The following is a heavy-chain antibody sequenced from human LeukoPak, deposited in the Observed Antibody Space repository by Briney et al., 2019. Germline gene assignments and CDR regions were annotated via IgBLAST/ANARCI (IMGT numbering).Heavy chain of an antibody. CDR2: ISSSSSTI. J-gene: IGHJ4*02. V-gene: IGHV3-48*01. CDR3: ARELPSTVTTGVFDY. Sequence: GGSLRLSCAASGFTFSSYSMNWVRQAPGKGLEWVSYISSSSSTIYYADSVKGRFTISRDNAKNSLYLQMNSLRAEDTAVYYCARELPSTVTTGVFDYWGQGTLVTVSS. CDR1: GFTFSSYS. D-gene: IGHD4-17*01.